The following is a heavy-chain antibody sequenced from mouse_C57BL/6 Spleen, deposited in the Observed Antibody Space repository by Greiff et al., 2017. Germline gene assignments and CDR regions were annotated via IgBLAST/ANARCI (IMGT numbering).Heavy chain of an antibody. Sequence: QVQLQQSGAELVKPGASVKLSCKASGYAFSSYWMNWVKQRPGKGLEWIGRIYPGDGETNYNGKFKGKATLTADKSSSTAYMPLSSLTSEDSAVYFCAKSGDDYYGSYDFDYWGQGTPLTVSS. CDR3: AKSGDDYYGSYDFDY. V-gene: IGHV1-82*01. J-gene: IGHJ2*01. D-gene: IGHD1-1*01. CDR1: GYAFSSYW. CDR2: IYPGDGET.